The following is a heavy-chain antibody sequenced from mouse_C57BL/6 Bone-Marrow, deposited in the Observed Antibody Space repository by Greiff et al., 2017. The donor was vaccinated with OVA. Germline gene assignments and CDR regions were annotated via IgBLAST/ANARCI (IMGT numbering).Heavy chain of an antibody. V-gene: IGHV15-2*01. CDR2: ILPSIGRT. CDR3: ARHDYDGYYFDY. J-gene: IGHJ2*01. CDR1: DSEVFPIAY. Sequence: QVQLQQSGSELRSPGSSVKLSCKDFDSEVFPIAYMSWVRQTPGHGFEWIGGILPSIGRTIYGEKFEDKATLDADTLSNTAYLELNSLTSEDSAIYYGARHDYDGYYFDYWGQGTTLTVSS. D-gene: IGHD2-4*01.